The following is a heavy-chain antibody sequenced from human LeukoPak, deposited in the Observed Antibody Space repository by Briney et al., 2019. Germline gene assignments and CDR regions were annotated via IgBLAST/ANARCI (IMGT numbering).Heavy chain of an antibody. CDR1: GYTFTGYY. CDR3: AREESVASFDL. J-gene: IGHJ5*02. D-gene: IGHD6-19*01. CDR2: INPSGGST. Sequence: GASVKVSCKASGYTFTGYYMHWVRQAPGQGLEWVGIINPSGGSTSYAQKFQGRVAMTRDTSTSTVYMELGSLRSEDTAVYYCAREESVASFDLWGQGTLVTVSS. V-gene: IGHV1-46*01.